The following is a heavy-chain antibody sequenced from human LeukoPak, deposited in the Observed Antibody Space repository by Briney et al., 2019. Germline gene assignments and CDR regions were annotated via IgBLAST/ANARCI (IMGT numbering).Heavy chain of an antibody. J-gene: IGHJ3*02. CDR2: FHYSGTT. V-gene: IGHV4-59*08. Sequence: PSETLSLTRTVSGGSISSYYCSWIRQPPGKELEWIGYFHYSGTTNYTPSLKSRVTIAVDTSKNQFSLKLRFVTAADTAVYYCARTYSSGAFDIWGQGTMVTVSS. CDR1: GGSISSYY. D-gene: IGHD6-25*01. CDR3: ARTYSSGAFDI.